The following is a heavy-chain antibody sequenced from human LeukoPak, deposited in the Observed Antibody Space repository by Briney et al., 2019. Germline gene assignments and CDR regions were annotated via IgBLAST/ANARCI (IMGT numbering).Heavy chain of an antibody. D-gene: IGHD3-22*01. CDR1: GGTFSSYA. V-gene: IGHV1-8*02. CDR3: ATEPVNWRGQLTMRTHYFDY. J-gene: IGHJ4*02. Sequence: ASVKVSCKASGGTFSSYAISWVRQAPGQGLEWMGWMNPNSGNTGYARKFQGRVTMTRNTSISTAYMELSSLRSEDTAVYYCATEPVNWRGQLTMRTHYFDYWGQGTLVTVSS. CDR2: MNPNSGNT.